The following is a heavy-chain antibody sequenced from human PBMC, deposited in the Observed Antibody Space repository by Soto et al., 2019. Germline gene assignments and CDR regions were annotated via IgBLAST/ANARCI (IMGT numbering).Heavy chain of an antibody. CDR1: GFTFSSYG. CDR3: EKRGSSGYDFDY. J-gene: IGHJ4*02. CDR2: ISYDGSNK. D-gene: IGHD5-12*01. Sequence: GGSLRLSCAASGFTFSSYGMHWVRQAPGKGLEWVAVISYDGSNKYYADSVKGRFTISRDNSKNTLYLQMNSLRAEDTAVYYCEKRGSSGYDFDYWGQGTLATVSS. V-gene: IGHV3-30*18.